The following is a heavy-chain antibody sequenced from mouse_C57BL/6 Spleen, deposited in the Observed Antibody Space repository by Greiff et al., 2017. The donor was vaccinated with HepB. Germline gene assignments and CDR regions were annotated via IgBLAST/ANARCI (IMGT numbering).Heavy chain of an antibody. CDR1: GYTFTSYW. Sequence: QVQLQQPGAELVKPGASVKMSCKASGYTFTSYWITWVKQRPGQGLEWIGDIYPGSGSTNYNEKFKSKATLTVDTSSSTAYMQLSSLTSEDSAVYSCARWVTTVVATDYWGQGTTLTVSS. D-gene: IGHD1-1*01. CDR3: ARWVTTVVATDY. CDR2: IYPGSGST. V-gene: IGHV1-55*01. J-gene: IGHJ2*01.